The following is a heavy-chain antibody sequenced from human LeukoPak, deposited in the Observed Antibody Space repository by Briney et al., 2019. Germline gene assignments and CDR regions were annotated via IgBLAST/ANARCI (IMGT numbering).Heavy chain of an antibody. J-gene: IGHJ6*03. Sequence: PGGSLRLSCAASGFTFDGHAMHWVRQAPGKGLEWVSVISGDGDRTYYADSVKGRFTVSRDNSKNSLYLQLNSLRSEDTALYYCAKDARLIHLWLIVYYYYYMDVWGKGTAVTVSS. D-gene: IGHD5-18*01. V-gene: IGHV3-43*02. CDR2: ISGDGDRT. CDR1: GFTFDGHA. CDR3: AKDARLIHLWLIVYYYYYMDV.